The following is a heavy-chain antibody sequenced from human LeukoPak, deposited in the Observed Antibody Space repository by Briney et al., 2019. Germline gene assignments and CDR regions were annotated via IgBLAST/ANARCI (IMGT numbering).Heavy chain of an antibody. Sequence: ASVKVSCKASGYTFTSYDINWVRQASGQGLEWMGWMNPKSGNTGYAQKFQGRVTMTRDVSISTAYMELTSLTSEDTAVYYCARRDGYTNAFDYWGQGTLVTVSS. CDR2: MNPKSGNT. J-gene: IGHJ4*02. CDR3: ARRDGYTNAFDY. D-gene: IGHD5-24*01. CDR1: GYTFTSYD. V-gene: IGHV1-8*01.